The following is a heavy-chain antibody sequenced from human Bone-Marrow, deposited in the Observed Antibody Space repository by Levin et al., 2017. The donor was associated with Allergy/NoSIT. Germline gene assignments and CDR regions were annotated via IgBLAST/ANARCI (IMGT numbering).Heavy chain of an antibody. CDR3: AKDDYDSSGYDYYYYYYGMDG. D-gene: IGHD3-22*01. V-gene: IGHV3-23*01. CDR1: GFTFSSYA. Sequence: GESLKISCAASGFTFSSYAMSWVRQAPGKGLEWVSAISGSGGSTYYADSVKGRFTISRDNSKNTLYLQMNSLRAEDTAVYYCAKDDYDSSGYDYYYYYYGMDGWGQGTTVTVSS. J-gene: IGHJ6*02. CDR2: ISGSGGST.